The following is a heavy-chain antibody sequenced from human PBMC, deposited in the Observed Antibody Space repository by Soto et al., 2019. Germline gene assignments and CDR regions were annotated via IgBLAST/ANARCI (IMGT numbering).Heavy chain of an antibody. CDR3: ARAVTAYYYDSSGYYSSPNWFDP. V-gene: IGHV4-59*01. D-gene: IGHD3-22*01. J-gene: IGHJ5*02. CDR1: GGSISSYY. CDR2: IYYSGST. Sequence: SETLSLTCTVSGGSISSYYWSWIRQPPGKGLEWIGYIYYSGSTNYNPSLKSRVTISVDTSKNQFSLKLSSVTAADTAVYYCARAVTAYYYDSSGYYSSPNWFDPWGQGTLVTVSS.